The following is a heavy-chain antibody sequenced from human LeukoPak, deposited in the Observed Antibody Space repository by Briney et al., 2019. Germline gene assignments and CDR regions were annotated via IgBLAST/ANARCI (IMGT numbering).Heavy chain of an antibody. CDR2: ISNSGSYT. CDR3: ARVKGVYAFDF. Sequence: GGSLRLSCAASGFTLSDYYMGWIRQAPGKGLEWVSYISNSGSYTKYADSVKGRFTISRDNAKNSLFLEVNSLRAEDTAVYYCARVKGVYAFDFWGQGTMVTVSS. D-gene: IGHD2-8*01. V-gene: IGHV3-11*05. J-gene: IGHJ3*01. CDR1: GFTLSDYY.